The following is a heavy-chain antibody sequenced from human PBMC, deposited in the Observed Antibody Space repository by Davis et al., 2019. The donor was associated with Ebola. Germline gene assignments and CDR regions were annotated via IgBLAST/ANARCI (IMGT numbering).Heavy chain of an antibody. V-gene: IGHV4-59*08. CDR1: GGSISGYY. D-gene: IGHD3-10*01. CDR2: IYYSGST. Sequence: SETLSLTCTVSGGSISGYYWSWIRQPPGKGLEWIGYIYYSGSTNYNPSLKSRVTISGDESKTHFSLKLNSVTAADTAVYYCARHYITMVRGVITVLDWFDPWGQGSQVTVSS. J-gene: IGHJ5*02. CDR3: ARHYITMVRGVITVLDWFDP.